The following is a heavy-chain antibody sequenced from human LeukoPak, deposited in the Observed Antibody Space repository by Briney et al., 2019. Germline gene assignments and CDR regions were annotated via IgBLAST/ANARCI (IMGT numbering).Heavy chain of an antibody. Sequence: GGSLRLSCAASGLTFSSYSMNWVRQAPGKGLEWVSSISSSSSYICYADSVKGRFTISRDNAKNSLYLQMNSLRAEDTAVYYCASNIVVVPAAANWFDPWGQGTLVTVSS. D-gene: IGHD2-2*01. CDR2: ISSSSSYI. V-gene: IGHV3-21*01. CDR1: GLTFSSYS. J-gene: IGHJ5*02. CDR3: ASNIVVVPAAANWFDP.